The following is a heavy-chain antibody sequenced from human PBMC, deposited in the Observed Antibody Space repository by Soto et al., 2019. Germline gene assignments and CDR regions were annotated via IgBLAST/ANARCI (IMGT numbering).Heavy chain of an antibody. CDR2: MNPNSGNT. CDR3: ARGEGPATSYYYYYYMDV. Sequence: QVQLVQSGAEVKKPGASVKVSCKASGYTCTSYDINWVRQATGQGLEWMGWMNPNSGNTGYAQKFQGRVTMTRNTSISTAYMELSSLRSEDTAVYYCARGEGPATSYYYYYYMDVWGKGTTVTVSS. V-gene: IGHV1-8*01. J-gene: IGHJ6*03. D-gene: IGHD2-2*01. CDR1: GYTCTSYD.